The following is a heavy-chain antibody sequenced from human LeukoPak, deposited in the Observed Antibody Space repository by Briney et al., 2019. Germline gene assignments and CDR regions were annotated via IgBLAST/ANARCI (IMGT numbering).Heavy chain of an antibody. J-gene: IGHJ4*02. CDR3: ARDGTWSGSFSDY. D-gene: IGHD1-26*01. V-gene: IGHV4-4*07. Sequence: SETLSLTCTVSGGSIISYYWSWIRQPAGKGLEGIGRIYTSGTTNYNPSLKSRVTMSVDTSKNQFSLNLSSVTAAGTAVYYCARDGTWSGSFSDYWGQGTLVTVSS. CDR2: IYTSGTT. CDR1: GGSIISYY.